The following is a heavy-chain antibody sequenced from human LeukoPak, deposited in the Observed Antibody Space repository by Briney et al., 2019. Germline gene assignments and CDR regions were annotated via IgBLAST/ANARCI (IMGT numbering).Heavy chain of an antibody. Sequence: LRLSCAASGFTFSSYAMSWIRQSPGKGLEWIGYIFYRDSTNYNPSLKSRATISVDTSKNQFSLNLTSLTAADTAVYYCARDRGNGWPYFFDYWGRGTLVTVSS. J-gene: IGHJ4*02. CDR3: ARDRGNGWPYFFDY. D-gene: IGHD6-19*01. V-gene: IGHV4-31*02. CDR2: IFYRDST. CDR1: GFTFSSYA.